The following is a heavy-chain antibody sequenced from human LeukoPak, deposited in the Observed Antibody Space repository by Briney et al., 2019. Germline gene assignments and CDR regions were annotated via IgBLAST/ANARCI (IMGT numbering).Heavy chain of an antibody. Sequence: SETLSLTCAVYGGSFSGYYWSWIRQPPGKGLEWIGEINHSGSTNYNPSLKSRVTISVDTSKNQFSLKLSSVTAADTAVYYCARDRASSSWYIENWFDPWGQGTLVTVSS. CDR3: ARDRASSSWYIENWFDP. V-gene: IGHV4-34*01. CDR1: GGSFSGYY. J-gene: IGHJ5*02. CDR2: INHSGST. D-gene: IGHD6-13*01.